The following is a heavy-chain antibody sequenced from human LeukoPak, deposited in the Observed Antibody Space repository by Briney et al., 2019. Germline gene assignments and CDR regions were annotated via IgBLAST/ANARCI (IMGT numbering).Heavy chain of an antibody. CDR2: IYYSGST. V-gene: IGHV4-59*01. Sequence: SETLSLTCTVSGVSISSYYWSWIRQPPGKGLEWIGYIYYSGSTNYNPSLKSRVTISVDTSKNQFSLKLSSVTAADTAVYYCARTDYYGNRDFDYWGQGTLVTVSS. J-gene: IGHJ4*02. CDR1: GVSISSYY. D-gene: IGHD3-10*01. CDR3: ARTDYYGNRDFDY.